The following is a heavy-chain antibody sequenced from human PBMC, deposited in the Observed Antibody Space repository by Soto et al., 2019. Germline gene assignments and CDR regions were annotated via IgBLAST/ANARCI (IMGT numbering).Heavy chain of an antibody. Sequence: EVQLLESGGGLVQPGGSLRLSCAASGFTFSSYAMSWVRQAPGKGLEWVSAISGSGGSTYYADSVKGRFTISRDNSKNTLYLQMNSLRAEDTAVYYCAGSSSSWMNYYYYGMDVWGQGTTVTVSS. CDR2: ISGSGGST. CDR3: AGSSSSWMNYYYYGMDV. CDR1: GFTFSSYA. J-gene: IGHJ6*02. V-gene: IGHV3-23*01. D-gene: IGHD6-13*01.